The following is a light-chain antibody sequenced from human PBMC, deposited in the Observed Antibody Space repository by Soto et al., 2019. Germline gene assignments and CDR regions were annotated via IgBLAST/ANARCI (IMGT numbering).Light chain of an antibody. CDR1: SSDVGSSNL. J-gene: IGLJ2*01. Sequence: QSALAQPASVSGSPGQSIAISCTGTSSDVGSSNLVSWYQQQPGKAPKLMIYEDNKRPSGVSDRFSGSKSGNTASLTISGLQAEDEADYYCCSCTTSDTSLFGGGTKVTVL. CDR3: CSCTTSDTSL. V-gene: IGLV2-23*01. CDR2: EDN.